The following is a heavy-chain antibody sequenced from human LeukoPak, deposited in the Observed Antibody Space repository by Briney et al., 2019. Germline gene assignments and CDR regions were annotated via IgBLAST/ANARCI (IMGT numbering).Heavy chain of an antibody. CDR3: ARGPAFDI. J-gene: IGHJ3*02. CDR1: GGSFSGYY. Sequence: SETLSLTCTVYGGSFSGYYWSWIRQPPGKGLEWIGEINHSGSTNYNPSLKSRVTISVDTSKNQFSLKLSSVTAADTAVYYCARGPAFDIWGQGTMVTVSS. V-gene: IGHV4-34*01. CDR2: INHSGST.